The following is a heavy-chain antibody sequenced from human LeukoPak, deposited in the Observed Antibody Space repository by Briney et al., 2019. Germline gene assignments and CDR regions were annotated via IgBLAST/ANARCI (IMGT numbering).Heavy chain of an antibody. V-gene: IGHV1-46*01. CDR3: AKDQLWFGERVGALY. Sequence: ASVKVSCKASGYTFTSYYMHWVRQAPGQGLEWMGIINPSGGSTSYAQKFQGRVTMTRDMSTSTVYMELSSLRSEDTAVYYCAKDQLWFGERVGALYWGQGTLVTVSS. CDR1: GYTFTSYY. D-gene: IGHD3-10*01. CDR2: INPSGGST. J-gene: IGHJ4*02.